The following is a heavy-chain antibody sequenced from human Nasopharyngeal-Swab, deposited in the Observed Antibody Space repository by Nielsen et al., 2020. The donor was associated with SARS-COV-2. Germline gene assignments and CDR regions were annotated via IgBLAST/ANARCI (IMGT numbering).Heavy chain of an antibody. CDR3: ARGQKGEQQLDPPLKTNHWSDP. D-gene: IGHD6-13*01. J-gene: IGHJ5*02. Sequence: IRQRPGKGLERIGEINHSGRTNYNPSLKSRVTISVETHNNQFSLKQSSVTAADTAVDYCARGQKGEQQLDPPLKTNHWSDPWGQGTLVTVSS. CDR2: INHSGRT. V-gene: IGHV4-34*01.